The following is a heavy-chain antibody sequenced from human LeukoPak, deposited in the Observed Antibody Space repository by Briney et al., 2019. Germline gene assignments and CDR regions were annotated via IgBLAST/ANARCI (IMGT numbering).Heavy chain of an antibody. D-gene: IGHD2-15*01. V-gene: IGHV3-48*02. CDR3: ARDWAYSFDC. CDR1: GFTFSDYS. CDR2: INSVTTT. J-gene: IGHJ4*02. Sequence: GGSLRLSCAVSGFTFSDYSMNWVRQAPGKGLEWVSYINSVTTTYADSVKGRFTISRDFAKNSLYLQMDSLRDEGTAVYYCARDWAYSFDCWGQGTLVTVSS.